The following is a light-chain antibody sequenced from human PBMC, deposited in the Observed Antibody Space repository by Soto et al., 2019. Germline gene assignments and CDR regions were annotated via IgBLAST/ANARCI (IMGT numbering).Light chain of an antibody. J-gene: IGLJ2*01. V-gene: IGLV2-14*03. CDR3: SSYTSSSTLV. CDR1: SSDVGGYNY. CDR2: DVS. Sequence: QSVLTQPASVSGSPGQSITISFTGTSSDVGGYNYVSWYQQHPGKAPKLMIYDVSNRPSGVSNRFSGSKSGNTASLTISGLQAEDEADYYCSSYTSSSTLVFGGGTKVTV.